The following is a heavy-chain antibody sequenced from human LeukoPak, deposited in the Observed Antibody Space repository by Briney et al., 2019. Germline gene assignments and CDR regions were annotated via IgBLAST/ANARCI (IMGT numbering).Heavy chain of an antibody. CDR2: INPQKRDT. V-gene: IGHV1-18*01. J-gene: IGHJ6*02. CDR1: GYTFSSYG. Sequence: GASVKVSCKASGYTFSSYGINWVRLPPGRGPEWMASINPQKRDTHYAHNFQSRVTVTAGTSPNTAYMELRSMRSDDTAIYYCARRNYGADYNGMDLWGQGTTVTVSS. CDR3: ARRNYGADYNGMDL. D-gene: IGHD4/OR15-4a*01.